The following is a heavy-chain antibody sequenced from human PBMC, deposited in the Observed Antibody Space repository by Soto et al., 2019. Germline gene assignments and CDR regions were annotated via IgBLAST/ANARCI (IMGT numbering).Heavy chain of an antibody. Sequence: SETLSLTCAVSSGSISSSNWWSWVRQPPGKGLEWIGEIYHSGSTNYNPSLKSRVTISVDKSKNQFSLKLSSVTAADTAVYYCAREGSTSNYYCMDVWGKGTTVTVSS. CDR2: IYHSGST. CDR1: SGSISSSNW. D-gene: IGHD2-2*01. V-gene: IGHV4-4*02. CDR3: AREGSTSNYYCMDV. J-gene: IGHJ6*03.